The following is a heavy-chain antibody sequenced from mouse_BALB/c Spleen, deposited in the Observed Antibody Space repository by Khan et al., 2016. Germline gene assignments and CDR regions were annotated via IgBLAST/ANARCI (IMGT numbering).Heavy chain of an antibody. CDR2: INTETGEP. J-gene: IGHJ2*01. V-gene: IGHV9-2-1*01. CDR1: GDTFTVYS. Sequence: QIQLVQSGPELKKPGETDKSSCKAYGDTFTVYSMHWVKQAPGKGLKWMGWINTETGEPAYADDFKGRFVLSLEASASTSYLQINNLKNEDSATYFCATNDWCQGTTLSDTS. CDR3: ATND.